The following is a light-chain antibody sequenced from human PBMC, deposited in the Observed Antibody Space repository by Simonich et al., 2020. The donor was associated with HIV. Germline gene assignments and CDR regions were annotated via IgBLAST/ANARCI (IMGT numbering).Light chain of an antibody. V-gene: IGLV1-40*01. J-gene: IGLJ3*02. Sequence: QSVLTQPPSVSGAPGQRVTISCTGSSSNIGAGYDVHWYQQLPGTAPKLLIYRNSNRPSGGPDRFAGSKSGSAASLAITELQADDEAEYYCQSSDSSLSGSVFGGGTKLTVL. CDR3: QSSDSSLSGSV. CDR1: SSNIGAGYD. CDR2: RNS.